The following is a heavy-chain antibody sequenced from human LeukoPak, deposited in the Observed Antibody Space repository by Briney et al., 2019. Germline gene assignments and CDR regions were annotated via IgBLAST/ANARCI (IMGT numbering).Heavy chain of an antibody. Sequence: GGSLRLSCVASGFPFSSYWMTWVRQAPGKGLEWVANIKQDGSKKSYVDSVKGRFTISRDNAKNSLYLQMISLRAEDTAIYYCTRVGYIDEGIDYWGQGTLVTVSS. V-gene: IGHV3-7*04. CDR1: GFPFSSYW. CDR3: TRVGYIDEGIDY. D-gene: IGHD5-24*01. CDR2: IKQDGSKK. J-gene: IGHJ4*02.